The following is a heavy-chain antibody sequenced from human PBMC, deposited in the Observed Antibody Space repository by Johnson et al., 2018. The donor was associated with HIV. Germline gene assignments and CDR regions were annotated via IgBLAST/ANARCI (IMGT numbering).Heavy chain of an antibody. V-gene: IGHV3-66*01. Sequence: EQLVESGGGLVQPGGSLRLSCAASGFTVSSNFMSWVRQAPGKWLEWVSVIYSGGSTYNADSVKGRFTISRDNSKNTLYLQMNSLRSEDTAVYYCARETDYGPPNAFDIWGQGTMVTVSS. CDR2: IYSGGST. CDR3: ARETDYGPPNAFDI. J-gene: IGHJ3*02. D-gene: IGHD4-17*01. CDR1: GFTVSSNF.